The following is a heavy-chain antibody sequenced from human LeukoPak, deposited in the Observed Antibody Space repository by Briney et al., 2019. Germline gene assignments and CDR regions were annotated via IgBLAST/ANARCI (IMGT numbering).Heavy chain of an antibody. Sequence: SETLSLTCAVYGGSFSGYYWGWIRQPPGKGLEWIGEINHSGSTNYNPSLKSRVTISVDTSKNQFSLKLSSVTAVDTAVYYCARKPPSVGYFDYWGQGTLVTVSS. V-gene: IGHV4-34*01. J-gene: IGHJ4*02. CDR3: ARKPPSVGYFDY. CDR1: GGSFSGYY. CDR2: INHSGST.